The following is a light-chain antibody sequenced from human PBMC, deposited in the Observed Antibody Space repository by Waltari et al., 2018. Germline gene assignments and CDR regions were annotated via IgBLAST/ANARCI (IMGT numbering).Light chain of an antibody. CDR1: QGITNS. V-gene: IGKV1-NL1*01. Sequence: DIQMTQSPSSLSASVGDRVTITCRASQGITNSLVWYQQKPGKAPKLLLYAASRLDSGVPSRFSGSGSGTGYTLAISNLQPEDFATYYCKQYYSTPPTFGQGTKVEIK. CDR2: AAS. CDR3: KQYYSTPPT. J-gene: IGKJ1*01.